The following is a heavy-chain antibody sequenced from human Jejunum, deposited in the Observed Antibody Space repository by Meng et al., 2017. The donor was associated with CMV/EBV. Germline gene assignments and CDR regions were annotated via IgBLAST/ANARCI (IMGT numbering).Heavy chain of an antibody. D-gene: IGHD3-3*02. CDR3: ARDRLASTGAHFYSYGMDV. J-gene: IGHJ6*02. CDR2: INGYNGNI. Sequence: SSSGSSGVRQAPGPGLEWMGWINGYNGNINYAQMVQGRVTMTTETSTSTVYMELRSLRSDDTAVYYCARDRLASTGAHFYSYGMDVWGQGTTVTVSS. V-gene: IGHV1-18*01. CDR1: SSSG.